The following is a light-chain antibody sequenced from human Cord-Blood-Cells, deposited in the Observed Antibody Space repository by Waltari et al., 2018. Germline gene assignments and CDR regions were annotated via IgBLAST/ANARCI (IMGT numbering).Light chain of an antibody. CDR3: CSYAGSYTWV. J-gene: IGLJ3*02. V-gene: IGLV2-11*01. CDR2: DVS. Sequence: QSALTQPRSVSGSPGQSVTISCTGTSRDVGGYNSVSWYQQHPGKAPKLIIYDVSKRPSGVPDRFSGSKSGNTASLTISGLQAEDEADYYCCSYAGSYTWVFGGGTKLTVL. CDR1: SRDVGGYNS.